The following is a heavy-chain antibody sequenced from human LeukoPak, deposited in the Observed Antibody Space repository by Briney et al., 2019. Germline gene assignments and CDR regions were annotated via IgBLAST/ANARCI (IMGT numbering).Heavy chain of an antibody. CDR3: ARGVTVFGVAPDH. V-gene: IGHV1-8*01. D-gene: IGHD3-3*01. CDR1: GYTFASYD. CDR2: MNPNSANT. J-gene: IGHJ4*02. Sequence: GASVKVSCKTSGYTFASYDINWVRQAPGQGLEWIGWMNPNSANTGYAQKFQGRVTTSRNIPIGTAYMELSSLTSEDTAVYYCARGVTVFGVAPDHWGQGTLVTVSS.